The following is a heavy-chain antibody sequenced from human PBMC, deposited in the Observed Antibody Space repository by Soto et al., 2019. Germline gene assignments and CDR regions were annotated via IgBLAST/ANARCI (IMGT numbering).Heavy chain of an antibody. CDR1: GFTFSGHW. Sequence: EVQLVESGGDLVQPGGSLSLSCAASGFTFSGHWMHWVRQVPGKGLEWVSRINTDGGSSAYADSVKGRFTISRDNAKNTLFLQMNGLRAEDTAVYYCAREAGYCSRTSCYRRPFDTCGQGTTVTVSS. CDR3: AREAGYCSRTSCYRRPFDT. V-gene: IGHV3-74*03. CDR2: INTDGGSS. D-gene: IGHD2-2*01. J-gene: IGHJ3*02.